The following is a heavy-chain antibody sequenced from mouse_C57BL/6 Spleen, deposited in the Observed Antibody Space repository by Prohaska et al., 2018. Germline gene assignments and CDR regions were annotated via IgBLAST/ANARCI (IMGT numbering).Heavy chain of an antibody. CDR3: ARGYGSSYGYLDG. CDR2: ISDGGSYT. V-gene: IGHV5-4*01. D-gene: IGHD1-1*01. CDR1: GFTFSSYA. Sequence: LTLSCAASGFTFSSYAMSWVRQTPEKRLEWVATISDGGSYTYYPDNVKGRFTISRDNAKNNLYLQMSRLKSEDTAMYYCARGYGSSYGYLDGWGTATTVTVSS. J-gene: IGHJ1*03.